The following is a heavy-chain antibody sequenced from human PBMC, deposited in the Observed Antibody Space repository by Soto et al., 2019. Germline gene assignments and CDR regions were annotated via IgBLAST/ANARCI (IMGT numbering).Heavy chain of an antibody. Sequence: SETLSLTCTVSGGSISSSSYYWGWIRQPPGKGLEWIGSIYYSGSTYYNPSLKSRVTMSVDTSKNQFSLKLSSVTAADTAVYYCARLRGIAAAGTGGDFDYWGQGTLVTVSS. CDR1: GGSISSSSYY. D-gene: IGHD6-13*01. CDR3: ARLRGIAAAGTGGDFDY. V-gene: IGHV4-39*01. J-gene: IGHJ4*02. CDR2: IYYSGST.